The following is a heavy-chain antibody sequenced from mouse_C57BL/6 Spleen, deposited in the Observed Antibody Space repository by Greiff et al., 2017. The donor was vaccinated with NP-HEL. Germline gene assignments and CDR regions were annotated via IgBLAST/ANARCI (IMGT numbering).Heavy chain of an antibody. CDR2: IDPSDSYT. Sequence: VQLQQPGAELVMPGASVKLSCKASGYTFTSYWMHWVKQRPGQGLERIGEIDPSDSYTNYNQKFKGKSTLTVDKSSSTAYMQLSSLTSEDSAVYYCARSDDGYYNFDYWGQGTTLTVSS. D-gene: IGHD2-3*01. CDR1: GYTFTSYW. CDR3: ARSDDGYYNFDY. V-gene: IGHV1-69*01. J-gene: IGHJ2*01.